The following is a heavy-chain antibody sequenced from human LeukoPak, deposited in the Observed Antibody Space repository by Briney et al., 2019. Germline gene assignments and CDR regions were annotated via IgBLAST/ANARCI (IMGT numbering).Heavy chain of an antibody. CDR3: ARAAYGSGAADFDY. CDR1: GGSFSGYY. Sequence: PSETLSLTCAVYGGSFSGYYWSWIRQPPGKGLEWIGEINHSGSTNYNPSPKSRVTISVDTSKNQFSLKLSSVTAADTAVYYCARAAYGSGAADFDYWGQGTLVTVSS. CDR2: INHSGST. V-gene: IGHV4-34*01. J-gene: IGHJ4*02. D-gene: IGHD3-10*01.